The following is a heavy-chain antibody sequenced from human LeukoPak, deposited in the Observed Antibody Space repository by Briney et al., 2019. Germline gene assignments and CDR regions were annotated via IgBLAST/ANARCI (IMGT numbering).Heavy chain of an antibody. D-gene: IGHD4-23*01. CDR3: ARERGGNSGYDY. CDR2: IHSNSGGT. V-gene: IGHV1-2*02. CDR1: GYTFTDYY. J-gene: IGHJ4*02. Sequence: ASVKVSCKASGYTFTDYYMHWVRQAPGQGLEWMGWIHSNSGGTSYAQKCQGRVTMTRDTSISTAYMELSRLRSDDTAVYYCARERGGNSGYDYWGQGTLVTVSS.